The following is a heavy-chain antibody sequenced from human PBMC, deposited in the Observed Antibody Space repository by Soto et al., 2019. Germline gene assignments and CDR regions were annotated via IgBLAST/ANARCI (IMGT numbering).Heavy chain of an antibody. Sequence: ASLKVPCKASGYTFSSYGISWVRQAPGQGLEWMGWISAYNGNTNYAQKLQGRVTMTTDTSTSTAYMELRSLTSDDTAVYYCARDQIHYSYGSHEAFDMWGQGTMVTVSS. V-gene: IGHV1-18*01. CDR2: ISAYNGNT. CDR1: GYTFSSYG. J-gene: IGHJ3*02. D-gene: IGHD5-18*01. CDR3: ARDQIHYSYGSHEAFDM.